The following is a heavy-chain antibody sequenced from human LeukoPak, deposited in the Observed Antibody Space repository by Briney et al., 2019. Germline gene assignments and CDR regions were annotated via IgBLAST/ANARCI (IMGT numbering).Heavy chain of an antibody. V-gene: IGHV3-21*01. CDR3: ARELNGAFDP. Sequence: GGSLRLSCAASGFTFSSYGMHWVRQAPGKGLEWVSSIRSESIYIYYADSVKGRFTISRDNAKNSLYLQMNSLRAEDTAVYYCARELNGAFDPWGQETLVTVSS. D-gene: IGHD1-1*01. J-gene: IGHJ5*02. CDR1: GFTFSSYG. CDR2: IRSESIYI.